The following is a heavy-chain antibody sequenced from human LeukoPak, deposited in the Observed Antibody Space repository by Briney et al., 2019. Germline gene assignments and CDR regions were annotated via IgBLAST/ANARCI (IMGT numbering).Heavy chain of an antibody. CDR2: IDHSGST. J-gene: IGHJ1*01. V-gene: IGHV4-34*01. CDR1: GGSFSGYY. Sequence: SETLSLTCAVYGGSFSGYYWSWIRQPPGKGLEWIGEIDHSGSTNYNPSLKSRVTISVDTSKNQFSLKLSSVTAADTAVYYCARGLGLTTVLYFQHWGQGTLVTVSS. D-gene: IGHD4-11*01. CDR3: ARGLGLTTVLYFQH.